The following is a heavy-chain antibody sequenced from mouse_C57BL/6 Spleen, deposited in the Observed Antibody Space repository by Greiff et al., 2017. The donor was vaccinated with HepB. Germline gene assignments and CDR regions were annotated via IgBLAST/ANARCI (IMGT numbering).Heavy chain of an antibody. Sequence: QVQLQQPGAELVRPGSSVKLSCKASGYTFTSYWMDWVKQRPGQGLEWIGNIYPSDSETHYNQKFKDKATLTVDKSSSTAYMQLSSLTSEDSAVYYCARRGDESLFDYWGQGTTLTVSS. V-gene: IGHV1-61*01. CDR2: IYPSDSET. CDR3: ARRGDESLFDY. CDR1: GYTFTSYW. J-gene: IGHJ2*01.